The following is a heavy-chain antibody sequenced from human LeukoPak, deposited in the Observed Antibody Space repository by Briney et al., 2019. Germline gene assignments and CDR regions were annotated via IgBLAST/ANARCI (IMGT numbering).Heavy chain of an antibody. CDR2: IIPALGSS. Sequence: VASVRVSCKASGGTFSKYAINWVRQAPGKGLEWMGGIIPALGSSNYAQKFQSRVTLTTDTSTNTAYMEMSSLRSEDTAVYYCARVGPLGGSSWYAGILGYSDFWGQGTLVTVSS. CDR3: ARVGPLGGSSWYAGILGYSDF. J-gene: IGHJ4*02. D-gene: IGHD6-13*01. V-gene: IGHV1-69*10. CDR1: GGTFSKYA.